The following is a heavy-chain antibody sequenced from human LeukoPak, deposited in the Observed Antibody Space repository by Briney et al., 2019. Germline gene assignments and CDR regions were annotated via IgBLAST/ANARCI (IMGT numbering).Heavy chain of an antibody. Sequence: PSETLSLTCTVSGGSISSYYWSWIRQPPGKGLEWIGYIYYSGSTNYNPSLKSRVTISVDTSKNQFSLKLSSVTAPETAVYYCARLSGPLGFCSGGTCYSGWYFDLWGRGTLVTVSS. V-gene: IGHV4-59*08. CDR3: ARLSGPLGFCSGGTCYSGWYFDL. D-gene: IGHD2-15*01. CDR1: GGSISSYY. J-gene: IGHJ2*01. CDR2: IYYSGST.